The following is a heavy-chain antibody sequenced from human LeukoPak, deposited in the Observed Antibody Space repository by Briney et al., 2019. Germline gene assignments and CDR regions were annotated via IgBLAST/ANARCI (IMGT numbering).Heavy chain of an antibody. CDR2: ISSSSRHI. CDR1: GFTFSSYC. Sequence: KPGGSLRLSCAASGFTFSSYCMNWVRQAPGKGLEWVSSISSSSRHIYYADSVKGRFTIFRDDAKNSLFLQMDSLRVEDTAMYYCVRDFSTVTTAYLHHWGQGTLLTVSS. J-gene: IGHJ1*01. V-gene: IGHV3-21*04. D-gene: IGHD4-17*01. CDR3: VRDFSTVTTAYLHH.